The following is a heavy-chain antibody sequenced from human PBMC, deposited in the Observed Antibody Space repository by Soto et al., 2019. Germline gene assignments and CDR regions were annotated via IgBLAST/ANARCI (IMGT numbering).Heavy chain of an antibody. V-gene: IGHV4-34*01. CDR1: GGSVNGYY. Sequence: NPSETLSLTCAVYGGSVNGYYWNWIRQPPGKGLEWIGEINHTGGTHYNPSLKSRVTMSVDTSKNQFSLRLRSVTAADTAIYYCATRITVFGLLIPPFDPWGQVTQVTVSS. D-gene: IGHD3-3*01. CDR2: INHTGGT. CDR3: ATRITVFGLLIPPFDP. J-gene: IGHJ5*02.